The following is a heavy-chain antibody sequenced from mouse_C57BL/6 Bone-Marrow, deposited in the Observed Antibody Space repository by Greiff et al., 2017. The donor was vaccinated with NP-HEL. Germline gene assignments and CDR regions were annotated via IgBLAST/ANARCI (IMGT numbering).Heavy chain of an antibody. D-gene: IGHD1-1*01. J-gene: IGHJ2*01. CDR3: ARAPHYYGSSYVPYFDY. CDR1: GYTFTSYG. Sequence: VQLQQSGAELARPGASVKLSCKASGYTFTSYGISWVKQRTGQGLEWIGEIYPRSGNTYYNEQFKGKATLTADNSSSTAYMELRSLTSEDSAVYFCARAPHYYGSSYVPYFDYWGQGTTLTVSS. CDR2: IYPRSGNT. V-gene: IGHV1-81*01.